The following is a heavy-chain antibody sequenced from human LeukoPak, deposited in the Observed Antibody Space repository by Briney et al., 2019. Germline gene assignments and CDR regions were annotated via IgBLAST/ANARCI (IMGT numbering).Heavy chain of an antibody. J-gene: IGHJ4*02. CDR2: IYHSGST. CDR1: GYSISSGYY. V-gene: IGHV4-38-2*02. CDR3: ARDPSYDILTGDAGG. Sequence: SETLSLTCTVSGYSISSGYYWGWIRQPPGKGREWIGSIYHSGSTYYNPSLKSRVTISVDTSKNQFSLKLSSVTAADTAVYYCARDPSYDILTGDAGGWGQGTLVTVSS. D-gene: IGHD3-9*01.